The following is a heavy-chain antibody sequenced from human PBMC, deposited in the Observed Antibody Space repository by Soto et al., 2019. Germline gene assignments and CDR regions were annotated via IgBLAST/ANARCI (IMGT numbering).Heavy chain of an antibody. V-gene: IGHV3-30*18. J-gene: IGHJ4*02. Sequence: QVQLVESGGGVVQPGRSLRLSCAASGFTFSSYGMHWVRQAPGKGLEWVAVISYDGSNKYYADSVKGRFTISRDNSKNTLYLQMNSLRAEDTAVYYCAKDGGLPGPLDYWGQGTLVTVSS. D-gene: IGHD2-15*01. CDR3: AKDGGLPGPLDY. CDR2: ISYDGSNK. CDR1: GFTFSSYG.